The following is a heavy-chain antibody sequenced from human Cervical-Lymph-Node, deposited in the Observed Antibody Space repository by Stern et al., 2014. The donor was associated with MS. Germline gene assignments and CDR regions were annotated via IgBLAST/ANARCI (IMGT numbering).Heavy chain of an antibody. D-gene: IGHD5-18*01. CDR3: ARGYYGVQLWFYYFDY. Sequence: VQLVQSGAEVKTPGESLKLSCKGSGYSFTSYWIGWVRQMPWTGLDWLGIIHPGDHHTRYRTAFHGQVTISADKSISTAYRQWSSLKASDTAMYYCARGYYGVQLWFYYFDYWGQGTLVTVSS. CDR1: GYSFTSYW. V-gene: IGHV5-51*01. J-gene: IGHJ4*02. CDR2: IHPGDHHT.